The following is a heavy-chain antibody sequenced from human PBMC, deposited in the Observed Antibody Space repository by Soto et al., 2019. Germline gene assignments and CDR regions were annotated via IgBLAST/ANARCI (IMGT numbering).Heavy chain of an antibody. V-gene: IGHV3-30-3*01. CDR2: ISYDGSNK. D-gene: IGHD2-2*01. J-gene: IGHJ4*02. CDR1: GFTFSSYA. Sequence: GGSMRRSSVASGFTFSSYAMPWIRQAPGKGLDWVAVISYDGSNKYYADSVKGRFTVSRDNSKNTLYLQMNSPRADDTAAYYCARGPSSLTRFDYWGQGTLVTVSS. CDR3: ARGPSSLTRFDY.